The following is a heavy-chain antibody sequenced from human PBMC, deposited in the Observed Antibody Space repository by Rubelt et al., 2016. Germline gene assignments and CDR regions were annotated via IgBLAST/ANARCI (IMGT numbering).Heavy chain of an antibody. D-gene: IGHD6-19*01. CDR2: VSHSGGP. V-gene: IGHV4-34*02. CDR3: VRGPDSLDISGFLH. CDR1: GEPLSNYL. J-gene: IGHJ4*02. Sequence: QVRLQQWGGGLLKASETLSLTCAVYGEPLSNYLWTWVRQSPGKGLEWIGEVSHSGGPNSIPSLEGSFTTSMDTSRNQVSMRLTSVVAADSATYYCVRGPDSLDISGFLHWGQGVPVTVSS.